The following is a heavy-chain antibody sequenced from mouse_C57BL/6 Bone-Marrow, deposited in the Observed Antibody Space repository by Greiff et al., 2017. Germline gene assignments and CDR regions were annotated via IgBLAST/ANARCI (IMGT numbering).Heavy chain of an antibody. J-gene: IGHJ2*01. V-gene: IGHV5-6*02. CDR2: ISSGGSYT. Sequence: EVKLMESGGDLVKPGGSLKLSCAASGFTFSSYGMSWVRQTPDKRLEWVATISSGGSYTYYTDSVKGRFTISRDNAKNTLYLQMSSLKSEDTAMYYCTRRLAYYFVDWGQGTTLTVSA. CDR1: GFTFSSYG. CDR3: TRRLAYYFVD.